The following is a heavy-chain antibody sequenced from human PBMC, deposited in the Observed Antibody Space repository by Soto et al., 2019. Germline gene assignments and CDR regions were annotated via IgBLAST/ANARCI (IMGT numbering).Heavy chain of an antibody. J-gene: IGHJ6*02. CDR2: IDPSDSYT. Sequence: GESLKISCKGSGYSFTSYWISWVRQMPGKGLEWMGRIDPSDSYTNYSPSFQGHVTISADKSISTAYLQWSSLKASDTAMYYCASTAAPGENYYYGMDVWGQGTTVNVS. CDR3: ASTAAPGENYYYGMDV. D-gene: IGHD6-6*01. CDR1: GYSFTSYW. V-gene: IGHV5-10-1*01.